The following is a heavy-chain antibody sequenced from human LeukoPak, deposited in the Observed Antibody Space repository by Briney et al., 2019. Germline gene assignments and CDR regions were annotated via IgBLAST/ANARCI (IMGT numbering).Heavy chain of an antibody. Sequence: ASVKVSCKASGYTFTSYGISWVRQAPGQGLEWMGWINPNSGGTNYAQKFQGWVTMTRDTSISTAYMELSRLRSDDTAVYYCARGPPGSIDGGGVFDYWGQGTLVTVSS. CDR3: ARGPPGSIDGGGVFDY. CDR1: GYTFTSYG. D-gene: IGHD2-15*01. V-gene: IGHV1-2*04. J-gene: IGHJ4*02. CDR2: INPNSGGT.